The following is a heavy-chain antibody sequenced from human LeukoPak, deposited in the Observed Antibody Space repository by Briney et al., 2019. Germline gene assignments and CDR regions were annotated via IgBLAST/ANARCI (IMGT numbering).Heavy chain of an antibody. CDR3: ARDQDDYGDYFFDY. J-gene: IGHJ4*02. V-gene: IGHV1-2*02. CDR1: GYTFTGYY. D-gene: IGHD4-17*01. Sequence: ASVKVSCKASGYTFTGYYMHWVRQAPGQGLEWMGWINPNSGGTNYAQKFQGRVTMTRDTSISTAYMELSRLRSDDTAVYYCARDQDDYGDYFFDYWGQGTLVTVSS. CDR2: INPNSGGT.